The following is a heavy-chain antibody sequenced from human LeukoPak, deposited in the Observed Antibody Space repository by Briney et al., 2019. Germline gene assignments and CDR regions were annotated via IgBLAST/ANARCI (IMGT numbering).Heavy chain of an antibody. CDR1: GYTFTSYA. D-gene: IGHD5-18*01. CDR2: INTNTGNP. V-gene: IGHV7-4-1*02. Sequence: EASVKVSCKASGYTFTSYAMNWVRQAPGQGLEWMGWINTNTGNPTYAQGFTGRFVFSLDTSVSTAYLQISSLKAEDTAVYYCARVDLWGIRGGYSQDYWGQGTLVTVSS. J-gene: IGHJ4*02. CDR3: ARVDLWGIRGGYSQDY.